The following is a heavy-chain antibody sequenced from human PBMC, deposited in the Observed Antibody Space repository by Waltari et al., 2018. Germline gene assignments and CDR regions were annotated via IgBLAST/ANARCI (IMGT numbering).Heavy chain of an antibody. J-gene: IGHJ4*02. D-gene: IGHD6-6*01. Sequence: EVQLVESGGGLVKPGGSLRLSCAASGFTFSSYSLNWVRQAPGKGLGGVSSISSSSSYIYYADSVNGRFTISRDNSKNSLHLQMNSLRAEDTAVYYCATRYGSSSMDYWGQGTLVTVSS. V-gene: IGHV3-21*01. CDR3: ATRYGSSSMDY. CDR1: GFTFSSYS. CDR2: ISSSSSYI.